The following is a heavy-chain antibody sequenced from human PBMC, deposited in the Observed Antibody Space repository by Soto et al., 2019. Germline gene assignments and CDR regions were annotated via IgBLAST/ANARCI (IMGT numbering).Heavy chain of an antibody. Sequence: PGKSLKISCKVSGYSSTSYWIGWVRQMPGKGLEWMGIIYPGDSDTRYSPSFQGQVTISADKSISTAYLQWSSLKASDTAIYYCARQGLYSNYFDYWGQGTLVTVSS. J-gene: IGHJ4*02. CDR2: IYPGDSDT. CDR3: ARQGLYSNYFDY. D-gene: IGHD4-4*01. CDR1: GYSSTSYW. V-gene: IGHV5-51*03.